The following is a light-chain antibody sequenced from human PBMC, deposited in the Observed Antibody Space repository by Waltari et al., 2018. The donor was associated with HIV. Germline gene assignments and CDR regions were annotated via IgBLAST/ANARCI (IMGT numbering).Light chain of an antibody. J-gene: IGKJ1*01. CDR2: GAS. Sequence: IRMNQSPSSLSASKGDRVNITCRASQPVSDYVAWFRQRPGETPQFLIFGASTLHTGVSSRFSGSSSGTEFTLSVSCLQSEDFATFFCQQYYDYPWTFGPGTQIEV. CDR3: QQYYDYPWT. V-gene: IGKV1-8*01. CDR1: QPVSDY.